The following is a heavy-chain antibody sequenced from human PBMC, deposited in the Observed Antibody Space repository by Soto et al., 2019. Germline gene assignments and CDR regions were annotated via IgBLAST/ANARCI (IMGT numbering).Heavy chain of an antibody. CDR2: ISPGSRYP. CDR3: VRGGGRGLFDP. J-gene: IGHJ5*02. Sequence: PGESLKISCAGSGFTFGDSYMSWIRQAPGKGLEWLSYISPGSRYPAYADSVKGRFTISRDNAKRSLYLQMMSLTAEDTAIYYCVRGGGRGLFDPWGQGTIVTVSS. CDR1: GFTFGDSY. V-gene: IGHV3-11*06. D-gene: IGHD2-15*01.